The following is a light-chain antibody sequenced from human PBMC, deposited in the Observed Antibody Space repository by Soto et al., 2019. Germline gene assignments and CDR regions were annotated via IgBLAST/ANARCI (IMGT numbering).Light chain of an antibody. J-gene: IGKJ3*01. Sequence: EVVLTQSPATLSWSPGERATLSCRASQCVSSYLAWYQQKPGQAPRLLIYDASNRATGIPARFSDSGSGTDFTLTISSLESEYFAVYYCQQRRKWPPLFTFGTGTKVDIK. CDR3: QQRRKWPPLFT. CDR1: QCVSSY. V-gene: IGKV3-11*01. CDR2: DAS.